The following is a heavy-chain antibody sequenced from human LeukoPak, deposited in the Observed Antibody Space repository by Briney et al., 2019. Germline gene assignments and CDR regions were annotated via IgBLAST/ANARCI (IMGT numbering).Heavy chain of an antibody. CDR2: IYWDDDK. J-gene: IGHJ3*02. Sequence: SGPTLVKPTQTLTLTCTFSGFSLSTSGVGVGWIRQPPGKALEWLALIYWDDDKRYSPSLKSRLTITKDTSKNQVVLTMTNMDPVDTATYYCAHRPLRIVGPGGEAFDIWGQGTMVTVSS. CDR1: GFSLSTSGVG. V-gene: IGHV2-5*02. CDR3: AHRPLRIVGPGGEAFDI. D-gene: IGHD1-26*01.